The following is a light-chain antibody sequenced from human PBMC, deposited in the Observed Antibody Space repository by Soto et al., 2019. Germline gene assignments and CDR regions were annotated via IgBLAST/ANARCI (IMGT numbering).Light chain of an antibody. CDR1: QSVSSN. J-gene: IGKJ1*01. Sequence: EIMMTQSPATLSVSLGERATLSFRASQSVSSNLAWYQQKPGQAPRLLIYGASTRATGIPARFSGSGSGTEFTLTISRLEPEDFAVYYCQQYGSSPRTFGQGTKVDIK. CDR2: GAS. CDR3: QQYGSSPRT. V-gene: IGKV3-15*01.